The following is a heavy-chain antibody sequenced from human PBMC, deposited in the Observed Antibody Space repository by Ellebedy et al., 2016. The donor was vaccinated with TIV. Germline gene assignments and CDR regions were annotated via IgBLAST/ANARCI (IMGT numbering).Heavy chain of an antibody. J-gene: IGHJ2*01. V-gene: IGHV1-46*01. CDR3: ARGGSGTDWYFDL. D-gene: IGHD6-13*01. CDR2: INPSGGST. CDR1: GYTFTSYY. Sequence: AASVKVSCKASGYTFTSYYMHWARQSPGQGLEWMGIINPSGGSTSNAQKIQGRVTITRDTSTSTVYMELTSLRSEDTAVYYCARGGSGTDWYFDLWGRGTLVTVSS.